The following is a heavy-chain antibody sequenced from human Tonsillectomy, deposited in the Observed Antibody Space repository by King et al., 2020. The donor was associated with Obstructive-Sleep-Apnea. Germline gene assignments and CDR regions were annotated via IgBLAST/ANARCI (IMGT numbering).Heavy chain of an antibody. J-gene: IGHJ4*02. CDR1: GYAFTDYD. D-gene: IGHD3-10*01. CDR3: SRRVGKFGSGDYWPY. CDR2: MNPYSGNT. Sequence: VQLVESGAEVKKPGASVKVSCKASGYAFTDYDINWVRQATGQGLEWMGWMNPYSGNTGYAQKFQGRVTMTRNTSISTAYMELSSLSSEDTAVDYCSRRVGKFGSGDYWPYWGQGTLVTVSS. V-gene: IGHV1-8*01.